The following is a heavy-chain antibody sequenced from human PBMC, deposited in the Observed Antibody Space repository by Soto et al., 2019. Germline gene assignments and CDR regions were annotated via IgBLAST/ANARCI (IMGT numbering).Heavy chain of an antibody. Sequence: PGGSLRLSCEASGFTFSSYNMNWVRQAPGKGLEWVSSISSSSSYIYYADSVKGRFTISRDNAKNSLYLQMNSLRAEDTAVYYCAKPMVRGVNWFDPWGQGTLVTVSS. J-gene: IGHJ5*02. D-gene: IGHD3-10*01. CDR2: ISSSSSYI. CDR1: GFTFSSYN. V-gene: IGHV3-21*01. CDR3: AKPMVRGVNWFDP.